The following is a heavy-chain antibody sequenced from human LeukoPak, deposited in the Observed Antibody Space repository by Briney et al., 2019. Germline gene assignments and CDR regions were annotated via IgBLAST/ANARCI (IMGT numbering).Heavy chain of an antibody. CDR2: IYTSGST. CDR3: ARVNPYYALFDP. D-gene: IGHD3-10*01. V-gene: IGHV4-61*02. Sequence: SQTLSLTCTVSGGSISSGSYYWSWIRQPAGKGLEWIGRIYTSGSTNYNPSLKSRVTISVDTSKNQFSLKLSSVTAADTAVYYCARVNPYYALFDPWGQGTLSPSPQ. J-gene: IGHJ5*02. CDR1: GGSISSGSYY.